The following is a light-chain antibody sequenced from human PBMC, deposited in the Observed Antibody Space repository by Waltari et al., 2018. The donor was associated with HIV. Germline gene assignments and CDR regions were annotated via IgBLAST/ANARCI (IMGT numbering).Light chain of an antibody. J-gene: IGLJ2*01. CDR3: QTWDSSTAV. Sequence: YEVTKPPSVSVSQGQTASITCSGDKLGDKYVCWYQQKPGQSPGLVIYQDTKRPSGIPERFSGSNSGNTATLTISGTQAMDEADYYCQTWDSSTAVFGGGTKVTVL. V-gene: IGLV3-1*01. CDR1: KLGDKY. CDR2: QDT.